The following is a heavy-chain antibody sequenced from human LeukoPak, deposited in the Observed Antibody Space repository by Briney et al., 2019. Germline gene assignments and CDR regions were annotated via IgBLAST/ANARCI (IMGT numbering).Heavy chain of an antibody. Sequence: GGSLRLSCAASGFTFSSYGMSWVRQAPGKGLEWVSAISGSGGSTYYADSVKGRFTISRDNSKNTLYLQMNSLRAEDTAVYYCARADSSGWKDYWGQGTLVTVSS. J-gene: IGHJ4*02. V-gene: IGHV3-23*01. CDR3: ARADSSGWKDY. CDR1: GFTFSSYG. CDR2: ISGSGGST. D-gene: IGHD6-19*01.